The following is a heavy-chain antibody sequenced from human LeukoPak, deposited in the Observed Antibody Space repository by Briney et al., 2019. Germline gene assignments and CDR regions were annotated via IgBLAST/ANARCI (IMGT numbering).Heavy chain of an antibody. V-gene: IGHV4-34*01. CDR3: ARDRYCSGGSCLGY. CDR1: GESFRGYY. D-gene: IGHD2-15*01. Sequence: SETLSLNCAVYGESFRGYYWSWIRQPPGKGLVWMGEIKHSGSTNYNRSLKSRVTISVATSKNQFSLKLSSVTAADTAVYYCARDRYCSGGSCLGYWGQGTLVTVSS. CDR2: IKHSGST. J-gene: IGHJ4*02.